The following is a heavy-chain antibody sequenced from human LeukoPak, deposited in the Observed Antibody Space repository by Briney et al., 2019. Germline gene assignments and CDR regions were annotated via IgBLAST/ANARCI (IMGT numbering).Heavy chain of an antibody. J-gene: IGHJ4*02. Sequence: SVKVSCKASGGTFSSYAISWVRQAPGQGLELMGRIIPIFGTANYAQKFQGRVTITTDESTSTDYITLSSLRSEDTAVYYCARGAIAVAGTPFDYWGQGTLVTVSS. CDR3: ARGAIAVAGTPFDY. CDR2: IIPIFGTA. CDR1: GGTFSSYA. V-gene: IGHV1-69*05. D-gene: IGHD6-19*01.